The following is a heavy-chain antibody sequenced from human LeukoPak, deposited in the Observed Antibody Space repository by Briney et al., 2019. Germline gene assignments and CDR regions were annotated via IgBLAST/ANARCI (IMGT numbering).Heavy chain of an antibody. J-gene: IGHJ4*02. CDR1: GFTFGDYA. D-gene: IGHD6-13*01. CDR2: IRSKAYGGTT. Sequence: GRSLRLSCTASGFTFGDYAMSWVRQAPGKGLEWVGFIRSKAYGGTTEYAASVKGRFTISRDDSKSIAYLQMNSLKTEDTAVYYCTKPSSTFDYWGQGTLVTVSS. CDR3: TKPSSTFDY. V-gene: IGHV3-49*04.